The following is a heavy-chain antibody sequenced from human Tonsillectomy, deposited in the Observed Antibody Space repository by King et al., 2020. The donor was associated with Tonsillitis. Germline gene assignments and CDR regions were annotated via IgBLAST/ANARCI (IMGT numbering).Heavy chain of an antibody. CDR1: GGSISSYY. Sequence: QLQESGPGLVKPSETLSLTCTVSGGSISSYYWSWIRQPPGKGLEWSGYIYYSGSTNYNPSLKSRVTISVDTSKNQFSLKLSSVTAADTAVYYCARRVTMVRGVIIYWFDPWGQGTLVTVSS. V-gene: IGHV4-59*08. J-gene: IGHJ5*02. CDR3: ARRVTMVRGVIIYWFDP. D-gene: IGHD3-10*01. CDR2: IYYSGST.